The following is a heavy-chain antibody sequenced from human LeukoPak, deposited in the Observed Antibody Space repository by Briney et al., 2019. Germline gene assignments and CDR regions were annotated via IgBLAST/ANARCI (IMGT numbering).Heavy chain of an antibody. V-gene: IGHV3-30*04. Sequence: PGGSLRLSCAASGFTFSSYAMHWVRQAPGKGLELVAVISYDGSNKYYADSVKGRFTISRDNSKNTLYLQMNSLRAEDTAVYYCAAGYSSGWPFDYWGQGTLVTVSS. D-gene: IGHD6-19*01. CDR3: AAGYSSGWPFDY. J-gene: IGHJ4*02. CDR2: ISYDGSNK. CDR1: GFTFSSYA.